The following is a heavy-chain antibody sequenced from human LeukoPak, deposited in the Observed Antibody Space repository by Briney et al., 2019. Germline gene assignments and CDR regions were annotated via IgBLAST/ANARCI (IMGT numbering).Heavy chain of an antibody. Sequence: GGSLRLSCVGSGFTLSRSAMSWVPLAPGKSLEWVSGISGSGGHTYYRVSVNGRFTISRDNSGTTVSLQMNRLTTDDTAVYFCAKEGRLTVAAVVVENDFDYWGQGTTVIASP. D-gene: IGHD3-22*01. CDR3: AKEGRLTVAAVVVENDFDY. J-gene: IGHJ4*02. CDR2: ISGSGGHT. V-gene: IGHV3-23*01. CDR1: GFTLSRSA.